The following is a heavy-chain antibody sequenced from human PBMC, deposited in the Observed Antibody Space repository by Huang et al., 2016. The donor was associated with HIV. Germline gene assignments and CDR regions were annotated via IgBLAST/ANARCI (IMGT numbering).Heavy chain of an antibody. V-gene: IGHV4-39*01. CDR2: ISYSGNT. Sequence: QLQLQESGPGLVKPSETLSLTCTVSGGSISSSRYHWGWIRQPPGKGLEWIGSISYSGNTYDNLFLKSRFTISVDTYKNQFSLKLISVTAADTAVYYCARHGWNGGWMDWYFDLWGRGTLVTVSS. CDR3: ARHGWNGGWMDWYFDL. J-gene: IGHJ2*01. D-gene: IGHD6-19*01. CDR1: GGSISSSRYH.